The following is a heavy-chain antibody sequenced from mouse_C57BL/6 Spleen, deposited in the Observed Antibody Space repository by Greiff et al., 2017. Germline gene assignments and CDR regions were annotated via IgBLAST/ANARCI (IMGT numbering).Heavy chain of an antibody. Sequence: VQLQQSGPVLVKPGASVKMSCKASGYTFTDYYMNWVKQSHGKSLEWIGVINPYNGGTSYNQKFKGKATLTVDKSSSTAYMELNSLTSEDSAVYYCARGRLRQNYFDYWGQGTTLTVSS. CDR2: INPYNGGT. D-gene: IGHD2-4*01. V-gene: IGHV1-19*01. J-gene: IGHJ2*01. CDR3: ARGRLRQNYFDY. CDR1: GYTFTDYY.